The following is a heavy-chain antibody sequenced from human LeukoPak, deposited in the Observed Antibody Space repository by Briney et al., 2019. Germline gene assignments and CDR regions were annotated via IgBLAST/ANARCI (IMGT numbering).Heavy chain of an antibody. Sequence: GGSLRLSCAASGFTFRSYAMHWVRQAPGKGLEWVAVISYDGSNKYYADSVKGRFTISRDNSKNTLYLQMNSLRAEDTAVYYCAREFYDFWSGYYFDYWGQGTLVTVSS. CDR3: AREFYDFWSGYYFDY. J-gene: IGHJ4*02. V-gene: IGHV3-30-3*01. CDR1: GFTFRSYA. D-gene: IGHD3-3*01. CDR2: ISYDGSNK.